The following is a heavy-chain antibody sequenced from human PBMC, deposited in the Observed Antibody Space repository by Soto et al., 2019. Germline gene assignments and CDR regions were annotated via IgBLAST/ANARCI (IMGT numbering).Heavy chain of an antibody. CDR3: ARVSSYFRYYYDSSGYYYDFDC. V-gene: IGHV4-34*01. CDR1: GGSFSGYY. CDR2: INHSGST. J-gene: IGHJ4*02. D-gene: IGHD3-22*01. Sequence: SETLSLPCAFSGGSFSGYYWSWIRHPPGKGLEWIGEINHSGSTNYNPSLKSRVTISVDTSKNQFSLKLSSVTAADTAVYYCARVSSYFRYYYDSSGYYYDFDCWGQGTLVTVSS.